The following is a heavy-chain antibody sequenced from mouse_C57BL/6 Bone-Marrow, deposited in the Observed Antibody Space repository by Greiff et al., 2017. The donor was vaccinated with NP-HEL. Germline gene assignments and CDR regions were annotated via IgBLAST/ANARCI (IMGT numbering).Heavy chain of an antibody. CDR1: GFTFSDYY. CDR2: INYDGSST. D-gene: IGHD2-1*01. J-gene: IGHJ4*01. V-gene: IGHV5-16*01. CDR3: ARGSTMVTDYYAMDY. Sequence: EVQLVESEGGLVQPGSSMKLSCTASGFTFSDYYMAWVRQVPEKGLEWVANINYDGSSTYYLDSLKSRFIISRDNAKNILYLQMSSLKSEDTATYYCARGSTMVTDYYAMDYWGQGTSVTVSS.